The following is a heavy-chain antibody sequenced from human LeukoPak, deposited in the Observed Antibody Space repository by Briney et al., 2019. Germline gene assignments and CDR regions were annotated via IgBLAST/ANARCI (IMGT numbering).Heavy chain of an antibody. Sequence: ASVKVSCKASGHTFTSYAMHWVRQAPGQRLEWMGWINVGNGNTKYSEKVQGRVTFTRDTSASTAYMELSSLRSEDTAVYYCARDRAMGWFDPWGQGTLVTVSS. V-gene: IGHV1-3*01. CDR3: ARDRAMGWFDP. J-gene: IGHJ5*02. CDR2: INVGNGNT. CDR1: GHTFTSYA. D-gene: IGHD5-18*01.